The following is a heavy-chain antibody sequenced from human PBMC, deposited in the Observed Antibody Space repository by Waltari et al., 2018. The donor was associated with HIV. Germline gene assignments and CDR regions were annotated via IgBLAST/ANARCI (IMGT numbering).Heavy chain of an antibody. CDR2: TVPGVGTA. Sequence: QVQLVQSGAEVKKPGSSVKVSCRASGGSFRSYAITWVRQAPGQGLEWMGGTVPGVGTANYAQKFQGRVTITADESTSTAYMDRRSLTSEDTAVYYCARILGSSWYNWIDPWGQGTLVTVSS. CDR3: ARILGSSWYNWIDP. V-gene: IGHV1-69*12. D-gene: IGHD6-13*01. CDR1: GGSFRSYA. J-gene: IGHJ5*02.